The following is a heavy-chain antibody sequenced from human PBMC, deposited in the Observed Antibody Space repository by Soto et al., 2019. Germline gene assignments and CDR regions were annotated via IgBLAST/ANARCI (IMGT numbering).Heavy chain of an antibody. CDR3: AREDTAYGMSHLDY. Sequence: GGSLRLSCAASGFTFSSYAMHWVRQAPGKGLEWVAVISYDGSNKYYADSVKGRFTISRDNSKNTLYLQMNSLRAEVTAVYYCAREDTAYGMSHLDYWGQGILVTVSS. V-gene: IGHV3-30-3*01. CDR2: ISYDGSNK. D-gene: IGHD5-12*01. J-gene: IGHJ4*02. CDR1: GFTFSSYA.